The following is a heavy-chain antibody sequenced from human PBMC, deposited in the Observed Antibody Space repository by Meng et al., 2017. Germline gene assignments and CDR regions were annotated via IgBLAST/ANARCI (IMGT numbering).Heavy chain of an antibody. V-gene: IGHV1-8*03. Sequence: GQLVQSGAEVKKPGATVKISCKVSGYTFTDYYMHWVQQAPGQGLEWMGWMNPNSGNTGYAQKFQGRVTITRNTSISTAYMELSSLRSEDTAVYYCARGYYGSGLFDPWGQGTLVTVSS. D-gene: IGHD3-10*01. CDR2: MNPNSGNT. CDR1: GYTFTDYY. J-gene: IGHJ5*02. CDR3: ARGYYGSGLFDP.